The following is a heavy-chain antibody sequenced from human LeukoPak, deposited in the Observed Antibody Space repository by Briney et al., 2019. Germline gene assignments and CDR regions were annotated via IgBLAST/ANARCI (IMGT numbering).Heavy chain of an antibody. J-gene: IGHJ4*02. CDR2: FSDNSGST. CDR3: AKVYTTGWSYFDY. V-gene: IGHV3-23*01. CDR1: GFTFRTFA. Sequence: GGSLRLSRAASGFTFRTFAMSWVRQAPGKGLEWVSGFSDNSGSTYYADSVKGRFTISRDNSKDTLYLQMDGLRAEDTAIYYCAKVYTTGWSYFDYWGQGILVTVSS. D-gene: IGHD6-19*01.